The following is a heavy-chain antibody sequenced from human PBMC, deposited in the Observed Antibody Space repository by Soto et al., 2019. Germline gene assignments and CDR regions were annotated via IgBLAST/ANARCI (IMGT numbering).Heavy chain of an antibody. CDR2: IYYSGST. CDR3: ARGVGSSPPRY. CDR1: GGSISSSSYY. V-gene: IGHV4-39*07. J-gene: IGHJ4*02. D-gene: IGHD1-26*01. Sequence: KPSETLSLTCTVSGGSISSSSYYWGWIRQPPGKGLEWIGSIYYSGSTYYNPSLKSRVTISVDTSKNQFSLELTSATAADTAVYFCARGVGSSPPRYWGRGTLVTVSS.